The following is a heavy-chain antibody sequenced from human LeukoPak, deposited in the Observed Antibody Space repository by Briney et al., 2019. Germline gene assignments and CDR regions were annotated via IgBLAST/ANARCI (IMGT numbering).Heavy chain of an antibody. J-gene: IGHJ6*03. CDR2: INPNSGGT. CDR1: GYTFTTYG. CDR3: ANDHVYASGSYYTTSLYYMWG. V-gene: IGHV1-2*02. Sequence: ASVKVSCKASGYTFTTYGMNWVRQAPGQGLEWMGWINPNSGGTNYAQKLQGRVTMTRDTSISTAYMELSRLRSDDTAVYYCANDHVYASGSYYTTSLYYMWGWGKGTTVTIAS. D-gene: IGHD3-10*01.